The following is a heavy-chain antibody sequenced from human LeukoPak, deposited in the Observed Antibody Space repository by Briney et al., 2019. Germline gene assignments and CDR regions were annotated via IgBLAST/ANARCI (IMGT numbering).Heavy chain of an antibody. J-gene: IGHJ3*02. V-gene: IGHV4-59*08. Sequence: PSETLSLTCTVSGDSISSYYWSWIRQPPGKGLEWIGNIYYSGNTNYNPSLKSRVTISVDTSKNQFSLKLSSVTAADTAVYYCARRNDFDIWGQGTMVTVSS. CDR2: IYYSGNT. CDR3: ARRNDFDI. CDR1: GDSISSYY.